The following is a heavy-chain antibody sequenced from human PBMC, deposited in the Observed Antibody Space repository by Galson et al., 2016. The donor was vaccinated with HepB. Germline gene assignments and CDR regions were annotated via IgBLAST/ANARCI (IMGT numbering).Heavy chain of an antibody. V-gene: IGHV4-4*02. J-gene: IGHJ4*02. Sequence: GSIGNDYWWSWVRQSPGKELEWIGEIYQTGTANYNPSFTRRATISVDKSKNQFSLNLSDVTAADTAIYYCARVTLGPTRAKFDSWGQGTLVTVSS. D-gene: IGHD1-26*01. CDR2: IYQTGTA. CDR1: GSIGNDYW. CDR3: ARVTLGPTRAKFDS.